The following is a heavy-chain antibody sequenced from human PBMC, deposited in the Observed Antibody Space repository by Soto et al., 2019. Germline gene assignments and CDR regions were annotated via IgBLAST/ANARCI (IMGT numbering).Heavy chain of an antibody. J-gene: IGHJ4*02. CDR2: IYPGGAET. V-gene: IGHV5-51*01. D-gene: IGHD2-8*01. CDR1: GYNFTKNW. Sequence: PGESLKISCRGPGYNFTKNWMGWVRQVPGKGLEGVGIIYPGGAETRYSPSSQAQVTISVDNSKTPAYLHWSSLKAPDSAIYYCFILYGAALRGFDYWGPGTPVAVSS. CDR3: FILYGAALRGFDY.